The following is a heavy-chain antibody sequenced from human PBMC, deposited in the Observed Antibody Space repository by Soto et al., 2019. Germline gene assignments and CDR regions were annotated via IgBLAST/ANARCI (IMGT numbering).Heavy chain of an antibody. Sequence: QVQLVQSGAEVKKPGASVKVSCKASGYTFTSYGISWVRQAPGQGLEWMGWISAYNGNTNYAQKLQARVTMTTDTSTSTAYMELRSLRSDDTAVYYCASVYCGGDCSDWYFDLWGRGTLVTVSS. D-gene: IGHD2-21*02. V-gene: IGHV1-18*01. J-gene: IGHJ2*01. CDR1: GYTFTSYG. CDR3: ASVYCGGDCSDWYFDL. CDR2: ISAYNGNT.